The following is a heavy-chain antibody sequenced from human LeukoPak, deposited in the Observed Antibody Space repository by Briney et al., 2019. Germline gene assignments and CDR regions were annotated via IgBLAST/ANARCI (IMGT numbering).Heavy chain of an antibody. V-gene: IGHV3-23*01. CDR2: ISGSGGST. J-gene: IGHJ3*02. Sequence: GGSLRLSCAASGFTFSSYAMSWVRQAPGKGLEWVSAISGSGGSTYYADSVRGRFTISRDNSKNTLYLQMNSLRAEDTAVYYCAKGPYGHCCTGSVCPSAITPMLLNNAFDIWGQGTMVTVSS. CDR3: AKGPYGHCCTGSVCPSAITPMLLNNAFDI. D-gene: IGHD2-8*02. CDR1: GFTFSSYA.